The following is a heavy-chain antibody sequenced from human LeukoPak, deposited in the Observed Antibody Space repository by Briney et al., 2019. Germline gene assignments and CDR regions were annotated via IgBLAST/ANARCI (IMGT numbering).Heavy chain of an antibody. J-gene: IGHJ4*02. CDR1: GFTFSSYS. V-gene: IGHV3-21*04. CDR3: AKDMYSGSHYFDY. Sequence: GGSLRLSCAASGFTFSSYSMTWVRQAPGKGLEWVSSISSSSSYIYYADSVKGRFTISRDNAKNSLYLQMNSLRAEDTALYYCAKDMYSGSHYFDYWGQGTLVAVSS. D-gene: IGHD1-26*01. CDR2: ISSSSSYI.